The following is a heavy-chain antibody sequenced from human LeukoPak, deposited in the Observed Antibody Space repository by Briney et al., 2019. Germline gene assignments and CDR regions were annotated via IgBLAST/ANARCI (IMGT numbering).Heavy chain of an antibody. V-gene: IGHV3-23*01. Sequence: GGSLRLSCAASGFNFSNCAMTWVRQAPGKGLECVSGISGSGDSTYYAHSVKGRFTISRDNSKNTLYLQMNSLRAEDTALYYCAKDRSLVPAALNYWGQGTLVIVSS. J-gene: IGHJ4*02. D-gene: IGHD2-2*01. CDR1: GFNFSNCA. CDR3: AKDRSLVPAALNY. CDR2: ISGSGDST.